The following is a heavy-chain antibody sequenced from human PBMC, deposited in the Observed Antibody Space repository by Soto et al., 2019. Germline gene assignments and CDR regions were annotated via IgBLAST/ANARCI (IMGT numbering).Heavy chain of an antibody. CDR2: ISSSSSYI. J-gene: IGHJ5*02. V-gene: IGHV3-21*01. D-gene: IGHD6-19*01. CDR1: GFTFSSYS. Sequence: GSLRLSCAASGFTFSSYSMNWVRQAPGKGLEWVSSISSSSSYIYYADSVKGRFTISRDNAKDSLYLQMNSLRAEDTAVYYCARAGRLSWGIAVQNVKFDPCGQGTLVTVSS. CDR3: ARAGRLSWGIAVQNVKFDP.